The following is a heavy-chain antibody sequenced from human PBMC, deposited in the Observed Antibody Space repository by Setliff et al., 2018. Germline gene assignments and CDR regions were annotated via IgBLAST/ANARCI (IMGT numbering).Heavy chain of an antibody. CDR3: ASGLEFYYGSGTIDS. Sequence: SETLSLTCSVSGGPFTNTNNYWGWIRQPPGKGLEWIGGIYNSGYTHYKPSLKSRATISVDTSKSQFSLNLSNVTAADTAVYYCASGLEFYYGSGTIDSWGPGTLVTVSS. D-gene: IGHD3-10*01. V-gene: IGHV4-39*01. CDR1: GGPFTNTNNY. J-gene: IGHJ4*02. CDR2: IYNSGYT.